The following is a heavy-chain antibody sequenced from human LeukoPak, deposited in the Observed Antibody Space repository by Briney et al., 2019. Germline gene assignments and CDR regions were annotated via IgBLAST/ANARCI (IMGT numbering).Heavy chain of an antibody. CDR3: AMHSGWSGPDW. V-gene: IGHV4-30-2*01. Sequence: PSQTLSLTCTVSGGSISSGGYYWSWIRQPPGKGLEWIGYIYHSGSTYYNPSLKSRVTISVDKSRNQFSLNLNSVTAADTAVYYCAMHSGWSGPDWWGQGSLVTVSS. J-gene: IGHJ4*02. D-gene: IGHD6-19*01. CDR2: IYHSGST. CDR1: GGSISSGGYY.